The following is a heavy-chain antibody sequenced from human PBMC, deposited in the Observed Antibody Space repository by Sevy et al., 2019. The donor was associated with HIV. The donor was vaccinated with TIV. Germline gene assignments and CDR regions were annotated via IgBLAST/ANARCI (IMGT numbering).Heavy chain of an antibody. CDR2: INPNSGGT. Sequence: ASLKVSCKASGYTFTGYYMHWVRQAPGQGLEWMGWINPNSGGTNYEKKFQGRVTMTRDTSISTAYMELSRLRSDDTAVYYCARDLDGDYVGEVNDYWGQGTLVTVSS. V-gene: IGHV1-2*02. CDR3: ARDLDGDYVGEVNDY. CDR1: GYTFTGYY. J-gene: IGHJ4*02. D-gene: IGHD4-17*01.